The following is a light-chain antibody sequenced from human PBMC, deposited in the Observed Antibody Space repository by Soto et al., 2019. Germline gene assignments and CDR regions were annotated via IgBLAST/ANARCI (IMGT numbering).Light chain of an antibody. V-gene: IGLV2-14*01. Sequence: QFALTQPASVSGSPGQSITISCTGTSSDVGAYYSVSWYQHHPGKAPKLIIYGVTNRPSGVSNRFSGSKSGNTASLTIPGLQAEDEADYHCSSYTSGSSHYVFGTGTKVTVL. CDR1: SSDVGAYYS. CDR3: SSYTSGSSHYV. CDR2: GVT. J-gene: IGLJ1*01.